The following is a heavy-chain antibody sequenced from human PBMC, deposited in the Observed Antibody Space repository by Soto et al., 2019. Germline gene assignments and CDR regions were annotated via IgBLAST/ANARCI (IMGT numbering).Heavy chain of an antibody. Sequence: GGSLRLSCAASGFTFRNSGMHWIRQAPGKGLEWVSLVSFDGTDQYYADSVKGRFTISRDSSKNTVSLEMTSLRAEDTAVYYCAKGGRQWLVTSDFNYWGQGALVTVSS. CDR3: AKGGRQWLVTSDFNY. D-gene: IGHD6-19*01. J-gene: IGHJ4*02. CDR1: GFTFRNSG. CDR2: VSFDGTDQ. V-gene: IGHV3-30*18.